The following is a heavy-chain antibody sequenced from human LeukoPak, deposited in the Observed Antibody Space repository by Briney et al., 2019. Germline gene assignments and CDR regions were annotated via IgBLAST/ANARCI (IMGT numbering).Heavy chain of an antibody. J-gene: IGHJ4*02. CDR3: ARGPGAPPH. CDR1: GDSVSSNSTA. Sequence: SQTLSLTCVISGDSVSSNSTAWNWIRQSPSRGLEWLGRTYYRTKWYSYSAVSVKSRIIINPDTSKNQFSLQLNSVTPEDTAVYYCARGPGAPPHWGQGILVTVSS. V-gene: IGHV6-1*01. CDR2: TYYRTKWYS. D-gene: IGHD3-10*01.